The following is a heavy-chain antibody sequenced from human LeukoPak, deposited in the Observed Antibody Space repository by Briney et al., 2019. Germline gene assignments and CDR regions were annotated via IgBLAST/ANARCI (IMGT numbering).Heavy chain of an antibody. CDR1: GGSFSGYY. Sequence: SETLSLTCAVYGGSFSGYYWSWIRQPPGKGLEWIGEINHSGSTNYNPSLKSRVTISVDTSKNQFSLKLSSVTAADTAVYYCARAKQKRDGYNPGSYYYYMDVWGKGTTITVSS. CDR3: ARAKQKRDGYNPGSYYYYMDV. CDR2: INHSGST. D-gene: IGHD5-24*01. V-gene: IGHV4-34*01. J-gene: IGHJ6*03.